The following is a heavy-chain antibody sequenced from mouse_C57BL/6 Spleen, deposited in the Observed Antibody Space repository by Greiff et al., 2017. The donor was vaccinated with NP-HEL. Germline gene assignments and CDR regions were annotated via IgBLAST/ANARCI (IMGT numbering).Heavy chain of an antibody. J-gene: IGHJ2*01. V-gene: IGHV1-80*01. CDR2: IYPGDGDT. Sequence: VKVVESGAELVKPGASVKISCKASGYAFSSYWMNWVKQRPGKGLEWIGQIYPGDGDTNYNGKFKGKATLTADKSSSTAYMQLSSLTSEDSAVYFCARIYYGSRDYWGQGTTLTVSS. D-gene: IGHD1-1*01. CDR3: ARIYYGSRDY. CDR1: GYAFSSYW.